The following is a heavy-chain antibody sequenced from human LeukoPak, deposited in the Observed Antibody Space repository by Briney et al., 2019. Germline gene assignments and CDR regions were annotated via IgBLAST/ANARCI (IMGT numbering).Heavy chain of an antibody. CDR2: ISGSGGST. J-gene: IGHJ4*02. Sequence: GGSLRLSCAASGFTFSSYAMSWVRQAPGKGLEWVSAISGSGGSTYYADSVKGRFTISRDNSKNTLYLQMNSLRAEDTAVYYCAKVNSDIVVVPAATSFDYWGQRTLVTVSS. CDR3: AKVNSDIVVVPAATSFDY. V-gene: IGHV3-23*01. D-gene: IGHD2-2*01. CDR1: GFTFSSYA.